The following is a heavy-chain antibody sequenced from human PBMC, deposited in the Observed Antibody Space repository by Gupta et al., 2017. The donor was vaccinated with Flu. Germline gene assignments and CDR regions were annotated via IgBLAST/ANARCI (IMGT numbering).Heavy chain of an antibody. CDR3: ARRVTRKYYFDY. CDR1: GGSFADYY. V-gene: IGHV4-34*02. D-gene: IGHD2-21*02. J-gene: IGHJ4*02. Sequence: QVLLKQWGAGRLKPSEALSLTCAVYGGSFADYYWSWIGQAPGKGLAGVGEINYSGGTNYNPSLKSRVTISVYTSKKQSSLKLSSVNDADTAVYYCARRVTRKYYFDYWGQGTPVTVSS. CDR2: INYSGGT.